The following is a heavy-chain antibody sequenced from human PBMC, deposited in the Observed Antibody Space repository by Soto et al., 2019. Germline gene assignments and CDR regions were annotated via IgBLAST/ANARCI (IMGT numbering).Heavy chain of an antibody. D-gene: IGHD2-15*01. CDR3: ARVLGCSGGSCSLSFDY. J-gene: IGHJ4*02. CDR1: GGSVSSGSYY. Sequence: SETLSLTCTVSGGSVSSGSYYWSWIRQPPGKGLEWIGYIYYSGSTNYNPSLKSRVTISVDTSKNQFSLKLSSVTAADTAVYYCARVLGCSGGSCSLSFDYWGQGTLVTVSS. V-gene: IGHV4-61*01. CDR2: IYYSGST.